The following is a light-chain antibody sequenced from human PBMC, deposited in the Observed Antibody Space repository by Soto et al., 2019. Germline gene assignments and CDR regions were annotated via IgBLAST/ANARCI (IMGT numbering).Light chain of an antibody. V-gene: IGKV1-27*01. Sequence: DIQMTQSPSSLSASVGDRVTITCRASKGISNYLAWYQQQPVKVPKLLIYVASTLQSGVPSRFSGSGSGTEFTLTISSLQPEDVSTYYCQKYNSAPWTFGQGTKVEIK. CDR1: KGISNY. J-gene: IGKJ1*01. CDR2: VAS. CDR3: QKYNSAPWT.